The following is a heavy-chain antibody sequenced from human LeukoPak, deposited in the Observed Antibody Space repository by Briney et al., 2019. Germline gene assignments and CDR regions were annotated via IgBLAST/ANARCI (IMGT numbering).Heavy chain of an antibody. V-gene: IGHV3-21*01. CDR1: GFTFSSYS. D-gene: IGHD4-17*01. J-gene: IGHJ4*02. Sequence: PGGSLRLSCAASGFTFSSYSMNWVRQAPGKGLEWVSSISSSSSYIYYADSVKGRFTISRDNAKNSLYLQINSLRAEDTAVYYCATGKPSMTTVTTDLDYWGQGTLVTVSS. CDR2: ISSSSSYI. CDR3: ATGKPSMTTVTTDLDY.